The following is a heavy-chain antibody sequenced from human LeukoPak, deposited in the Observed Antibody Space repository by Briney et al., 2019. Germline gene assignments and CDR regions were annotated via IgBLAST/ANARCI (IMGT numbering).Heavy chain of an antibody. Sequence: SETLSLTCTVSGGSISSYYWSWIRQPAGKGLEWIGRIYTSGSTNYNASLKSRVSMSVDTSKNQFSLKLSSVTAADTAVYYCVRGGGRWLQSYSLKRNNWFDPWGQGTLVTVSS. CDR2: IYTSGST. J-gene: IGHJ5*02. V-gene: IGHV4-4*07. CDR3: VRGGGRWLQSYSLKRNNWFDP. CDR1: GGSISSYY. D-gene: IGHD5-24*01.